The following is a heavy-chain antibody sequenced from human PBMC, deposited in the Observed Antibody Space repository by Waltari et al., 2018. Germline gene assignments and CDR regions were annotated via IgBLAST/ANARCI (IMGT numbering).Heavy chain of an antibody. CDR2: IYTSGST. CDR1: GGSISSGSYY. V-gene: IGHV4-61*02. D-gene: IGHD5-12*01. CDR3: ARGGIFVWMATIWWFDP. Sequence: QVQLQESGPGLVKPSPPLSLTCTVSGGSISSGSYYCSWIRQPAGKGLEWIGRIYTSGSTNYNPSLKSRVTISVDTSKNQFSLKLSSVTAADTAVYYCARGGIFVWMATIWWFDPWGQGTLVTVSS. J-gene: IGHJ5*02.